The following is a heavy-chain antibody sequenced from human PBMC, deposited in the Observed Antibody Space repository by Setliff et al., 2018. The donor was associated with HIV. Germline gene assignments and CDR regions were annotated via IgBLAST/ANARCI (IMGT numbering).Heavy chain of an antibody. CDR3: ATIRAYYYDSSGQEYFQY. CDR2: ISAYTGNT. D-gene: IGHD3-22*01. Sequence: ASVKVSCKTSGYSVATHGLSWVRQAPGEGLEWMGWISAYTGNTNYAQKFHGRVSMTTDSSTSTGYMELTSLRSDDTAVYYCATIRAYYYDSSGQEYFQYWGHGTLVTVSS. CDR1: GYSVATHG. V-gene: IGHV1-18*01. J-gene: IGHJ1*01.